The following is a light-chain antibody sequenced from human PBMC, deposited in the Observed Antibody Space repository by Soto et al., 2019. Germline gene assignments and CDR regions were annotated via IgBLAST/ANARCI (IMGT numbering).Light chain of an antibody. CDR3: QHYAGNSPWT. J-gene: IGKJ1*01. V-gene: IGKV1-5*03. CDR2: KAS. CDR1: QSIDSW. Sequence: DIQMTQSPSTLSASVGDRVTITCRASQSIDSWLAWFQQKAGKAPKVLISKASTLESGVPSRFSGSASGTEFTLTISSLQTEDFATYYCQHYAGNSPWTFGQGTKVEIK.